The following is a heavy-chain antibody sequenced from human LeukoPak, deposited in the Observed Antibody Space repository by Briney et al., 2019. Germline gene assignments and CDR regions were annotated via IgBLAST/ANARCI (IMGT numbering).Heavy chain of an antibody. CDR2: ISYDGSNK. J-gene: IGHJ6*04. CDR1: GFTFSSYG. V-gene: IGHV3-30*18. CDR3: AKDGPFYDFWSGYPPDV. Sequence: PGGSLRLSCAASGFTFSSYGMHWVRQAPGKGLEWVAVISYDGSNKYYADSVKGRFTISRDNSKNTLYLQMNSLRAEDTAVYYCAKDGPFYDFWSGYPPDVWGKGTTVTVSS. D-gene: IGHD3-3*01.